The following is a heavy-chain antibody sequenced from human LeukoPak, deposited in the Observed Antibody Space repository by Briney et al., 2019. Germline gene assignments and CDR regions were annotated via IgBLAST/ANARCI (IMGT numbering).Heavy chain of an antibody. D-gene: IGHD3-10*01. CDR3: AREAPYGSGVAWFDP. V-gene: IGHV1-69*05. Sequence: ASVKVSCKASGGTFSSYAISWVRQAPGQGLEWMGGIIPIFGTANYAQKFQGRVTITTDESTSTAYMELSSLRSEDTAVYYCAREAPYGSGVAWFDPWGQGTLVTVSS. CDR2: IIPIFGTA. J-gene: IGHJ5*02. CDR1: GGTFSSYA.